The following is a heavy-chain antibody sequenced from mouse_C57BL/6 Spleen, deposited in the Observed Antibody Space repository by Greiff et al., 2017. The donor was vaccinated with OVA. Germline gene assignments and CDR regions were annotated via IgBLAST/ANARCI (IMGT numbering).Heavy chain of an antibody. CDR2: ISYDGSN. D-gene: IGHD1-1*01. Sequence: EVQLQQSGPGLVKPSQSLSLTCSVTGYSITSGYYWNWIRQFPGNKLEWMGYISYDGSNNYNPSLKNRISITRDTSKNQFFLKLNSVTTEDTATYYCARGNVLHTMRDAMDYWGQGTSVTVSS. J-gene: IGHJ4*01. CDR1: GYSITSGYY. CDR3: ARGNVLHTMRDAMDY. V-gene: IGHV3-6*01.